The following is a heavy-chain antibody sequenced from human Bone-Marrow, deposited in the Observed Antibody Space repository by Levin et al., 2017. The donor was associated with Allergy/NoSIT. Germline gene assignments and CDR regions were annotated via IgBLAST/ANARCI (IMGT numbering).Heavy chain of an antibody. Sequence: ISCKASGYTFTNYDINWVRQATGRGLEWMGWVNTNSRNTAYAQKFQGRVTLTRDTSTNTAYMELRSLDSDDTAVYYCARGRLEYSSTSDHYFGMDVWGQGTTVTVSS. J-gene: IGHJ6*02. V-gene: IGHV1-8*01. CDR2: VNTNSRNT. CDR3: ARGRLEYSSTSDHYFGMDV. CDR1: GYTFTNYD. D-gene: IGHD5-18*01.